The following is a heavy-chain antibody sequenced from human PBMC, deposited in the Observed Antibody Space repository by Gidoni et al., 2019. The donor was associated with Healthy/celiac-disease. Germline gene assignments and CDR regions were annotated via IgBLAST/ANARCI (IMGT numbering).Heavy chain of an antibody. CDR3: ARDPLSSPRIYNWFDP. V-gene: IGHV1-46*01. J-gene: IGHJ5*02. CDR2: INPSGGST. D-gene: IGHD2-15*01. Sequence: QVQLVQSGAEVKKPGASVKVSCKASGYTFTSYYMHWVRQAPGQGLEWMGIINPSGGSTSYAQKFQGRVTMTRDTSTSTVYMELSSLRSEDTAVYYCARDPLSSPRIYNWFDPWGQGTLVTVSS. CDR1: GYTFTSYY.